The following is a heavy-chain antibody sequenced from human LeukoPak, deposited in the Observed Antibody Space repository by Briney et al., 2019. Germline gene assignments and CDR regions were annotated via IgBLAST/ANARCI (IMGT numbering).Heavy chain of an antibody. CDR1: GFTFSSYW. D-gene: IGHD3-10*01. CDR2: IKQDGSEK. CDR3: ARNSYYYGSGADY. V-gene: IGHV3-7*01. Sequence: LPGGSLRLSCAASGFTFSSYWMSWVRQAPGKGLEWVANIKQDGSEKYYVDSVKGRFTISRDNAKNSLYLQMNSLRAEDTAVYYCARNSYYYGSGADYWGQGTLVTVSS. J-gene: IGHJ4*02.